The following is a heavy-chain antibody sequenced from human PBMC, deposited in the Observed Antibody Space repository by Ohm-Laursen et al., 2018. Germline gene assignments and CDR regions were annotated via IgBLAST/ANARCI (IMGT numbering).Heavy chain of an antibody. D-gene: IGHD2-2*01. CDR3: ATGMYGGKTPAAILGWFDP. V-gene: IGHV1-24*01. CDR2: FDPEDGET. Sequence: SVKVSCKVSGYTLTELSMHWVRQAPGKGLEWMGGFDPEDGETIYAQKFQGRVTMTEDTSTDTAYMELSSLRSEDTAVYYCATGMYGGKTPAAILGWFDPWGQGTLVTVSS. CDR1: GYTLTELS. J-gene: IGHJ5*02.